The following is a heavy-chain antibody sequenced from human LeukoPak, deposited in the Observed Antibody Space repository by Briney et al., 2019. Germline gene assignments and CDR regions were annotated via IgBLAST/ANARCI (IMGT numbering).Heavy chain of an antibody. V-gene: IGHV3-21*01. Sequence: GGSLRLSCAVSGCTFSSYSMNWVRQAPGKGLELVSSISSSRRYINYAHSVKGRFTISRDNAKNPLYLQMNSLRAEDTAVYYCARDKYSSSSGGFDYWGQGTLVTVSS. CDR2: ISSSRRYI. CDR3: ARDKYSSSSGGFDY. J-gene: IGHJ4*02. D-gene: IGHD6-6*01. CDR1: GCTFSSYS.